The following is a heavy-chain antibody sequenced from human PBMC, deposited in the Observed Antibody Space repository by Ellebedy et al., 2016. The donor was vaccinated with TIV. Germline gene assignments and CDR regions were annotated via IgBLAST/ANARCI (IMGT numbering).Heavy chain of an antibody. CDR2: IWYDGGNK. CDR3: ASEDGSGWYTYGMDV. J-gene: IGHJ6*02. V-gene: IGHV3-33*01. Sequence: GESLKISCEASGFIFSTYGMHWVRQAPGKGLEWVAFIWYDGGNKYYADSVKCRFTISRDNAKNSLYLQMNSLRAEDTDVDYCASEDGSGWYTYGMDVWGQGTTVTVSS. CDR1: GFIFSTYG. D-gene: IGHD6-19*01.